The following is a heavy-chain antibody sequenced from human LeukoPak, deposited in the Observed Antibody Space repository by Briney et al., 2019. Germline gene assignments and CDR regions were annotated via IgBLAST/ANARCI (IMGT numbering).Heavy chain of an antibody. CDR1: GFTFSSYA. J-gene: IGHJ3*02. V-gene: IGHV3-23*01. CDR2: ISGSGGST. D-gene: IGHD3-10*01. Sequence: PGGSLRLSCAASGFTFSSYAMSWVRQAPGKGLEWVSAISGSGGSTYYADSVKGRFTISRDNSKNTLYLQMNSLRDEDTAVYYCAVLLKIYYYGSGDDIWGQGTMVTVSS. CDR3: AVLLKIYYYGSGDDI.